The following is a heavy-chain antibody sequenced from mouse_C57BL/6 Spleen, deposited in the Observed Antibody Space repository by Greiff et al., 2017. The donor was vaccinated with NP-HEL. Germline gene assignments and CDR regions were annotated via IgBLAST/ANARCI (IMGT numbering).Heavy chain of an antibody. V-gene: IGHV5-17*01. Sequence: EVQVVESGGGLVKPGGSLKLSCAASGFTFSDYGMHWVRQAPEKGLEWVAYISSGSSTTYYADTVKGRVTISRDKAKNTLFLHMTSLRSEVTAIYYFAGGDDYWGQGTTLTVSS. CDR3: AGGDDY. J-gene: IGHJ2*01. CDR1: GFTFSDYG. CDR2: ISSGSSTT.